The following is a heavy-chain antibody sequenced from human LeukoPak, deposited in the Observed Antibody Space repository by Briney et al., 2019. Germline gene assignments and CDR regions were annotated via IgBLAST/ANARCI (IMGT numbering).Heavy chain of an antibody. CDR3: ARDTPTAYCSVGSCYFDY. CDR1: GGSISSGSYY. CDR2: IYTSGST. Sequence: SETLSLTCTVSGGSISSGSYYWSWIRQPAGKGLEWIGRIYTSGSTNYNPSLKSRVTMSVDTSKNQFSLKLSSVTAADTAVYYCARDTPTAYCSVGSCYFDYWGQGSLVTVSS. J-gene: IGHJ4*02. V-gene: IGHV4-61*02. D-gene: IGHD2-15*01.